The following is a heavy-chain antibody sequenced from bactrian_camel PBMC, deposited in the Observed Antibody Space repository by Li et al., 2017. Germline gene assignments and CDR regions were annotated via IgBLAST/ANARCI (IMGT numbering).Heavy chain of an antibody. V-gene: IGHV3S55*01. CDR2: LNIDGKT. CDR1: GDTYSSSL. D-gene: IGHD2*01. CDR3: AAGRLRNGYCYSLLNRLAYNN. J-gene: IGHJ4*01. Sequence: VQLVESGGGSVQAGGSLTLSCAASGDTYSSSLMGWSRQAPGKEREGIAALNIDGKTTYADSVKGRFTISQDSVKNTLYLQMDSLNPEDTGMYYCAAGRLRNGYCYSLLNRLAYNNWGQGTQVTVS.